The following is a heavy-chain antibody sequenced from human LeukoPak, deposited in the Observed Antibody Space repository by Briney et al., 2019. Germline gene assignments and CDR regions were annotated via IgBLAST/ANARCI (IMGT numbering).Heavy chain of an antibody. Sequence: ASVKVSCKASGYTFTSYGISWVRQAPGQGLEWMGWISAYNGNTNDAQKLQGRVTMTTDTSTSTAYMEMRSLRSDDTAVYYCARAPYDFWSGHLDYWGQGTLVTVSS. CDR1: GYTFTSYG. V-gene: IGHV1-18*01. CDR2: ISAYNGNT. J-gene: IGHJ4*02. D-gene: IGHD3-3*01. CDR3: ARAPYDFWSGHLDY.